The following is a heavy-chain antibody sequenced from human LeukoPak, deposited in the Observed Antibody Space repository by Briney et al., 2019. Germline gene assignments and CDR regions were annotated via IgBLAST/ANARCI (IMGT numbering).Heavy chain of an antibody. J-gene: IGHJ6*02. CDR2: ISAYNGNT. V-gene: IGHV1-18*01. Sequence: EASVTVSCKASGYTFTSYGISWVRQAPGQGLEWMGWISAYNGNTNYAQKLQGRVTMTTDTSTSTAYMELRSLRSDDTAVYYCARDGYYDILTGYYPDISMRYGGSNYYYYGMDVWGQGTTVTVSS. CDR3: ARDGYYDILTGYYPDISMRYGGSNYYYYGMDV. CDR1: GYTFTSYG. D-gene: IGHD3-9*01.